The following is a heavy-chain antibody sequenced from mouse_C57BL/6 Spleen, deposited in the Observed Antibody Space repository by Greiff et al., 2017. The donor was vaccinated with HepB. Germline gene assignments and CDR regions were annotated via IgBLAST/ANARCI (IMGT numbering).Heavy chain of an antibody. CDR3: AREDYYGSFFDY. V-gene: IGHV5-4*01. D-gene: IGHD1-1*01. J-gene: IGHJ2*01. Sequence: EVQLVESGGGLVKPGGSLKLSCAASGFTFSSYAMSWVRQTPEKRLEWVATISDGGSYTYYPDNVKGRFTISRDNAKNNLYLQMSHLKSEDTAMYYCAREDYYGSFFDYWGQGTTLTVSS. CDR2: ISDGGSYT. CDR1: GFTFSSYA.